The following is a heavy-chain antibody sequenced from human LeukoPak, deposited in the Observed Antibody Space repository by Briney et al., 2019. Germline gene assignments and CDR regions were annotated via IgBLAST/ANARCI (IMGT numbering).Heavy chain of an antibody. J-gene: IGHJ6*03. CDR2: ISWNSGSI. V-gene: IGHV3-9*01. Sequence: LSLTCTVSGGSISGYFWSWIRQPPGKGLEWVSGISWNSGSIGYADSVKGRFTISRDNAKNSLYLQMNSLRAEDTALYYCAKDGDYDYYYYYMDVWGKGTTVTISS. CDR3: AKDGDYDYYYYYMDV. D-gene: IGHD4-17*01. CDR1: GGSISGYF.